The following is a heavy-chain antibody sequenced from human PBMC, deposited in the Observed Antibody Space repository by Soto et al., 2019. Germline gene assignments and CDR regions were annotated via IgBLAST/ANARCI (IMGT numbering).Heavy chain of an antibody. D-gene: IGHD6-13*01. J-gene: IGHJ4*02. CDR2: INSDGSST. Sequence: GGSLRLSSADSGFNFSSYWMHRLRQAPGKGLVWVSRINSDGSSTSYADSVKGRFTISRDNAKNTLYLQMNSLRAEDTAVYYCARVGSSWSSFDYWGQGTKVT. CDR1: GFNFSSYW. V-gene: IGHV3-74*01. CDR3: ARVGSSWSSFDY.